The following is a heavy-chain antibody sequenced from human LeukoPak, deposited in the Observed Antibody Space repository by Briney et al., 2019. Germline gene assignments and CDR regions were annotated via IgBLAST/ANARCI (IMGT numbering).Heavy chain of an antibody. CDR3: TRDTDGSLDY. CDR1: VFTFTNFW. V-gene: IGHV3-7*01. J-gene: IGHJ4*02. D-gene: IGHD1-26*01. CDR2: IKQDGSTK. Sequence: GGSVTLSCAAWVFTFTNFWMAGPRRARGGGVGWEANIKQDGSTKHYADSLKGRFTNSKDNTKNSLYQQMNNLRADDTAFYYCTRDTDGSLDYWGQGSLVTVAS.